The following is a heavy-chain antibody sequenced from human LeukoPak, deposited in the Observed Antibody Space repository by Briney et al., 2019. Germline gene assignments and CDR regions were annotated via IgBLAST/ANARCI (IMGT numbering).Heavy chain of an antibody. V-gene: IGHV3-21*01. D-gene: IGHD3-10*01. CDR2: TSSDSNSI. J-gene: IGHJ6*02. Sequence: KSGGSLRLSCAASGFTFGSYSMNWVRQAPGKGLEWVSSTSSDSNSIYHADSVKGRFTISRDNARNSLYLQMSSLRAEDTAVYYCARMEKFYYGSGGFSPPLMDVWGQGTTVIVSS. CDR1: GFTFGSYS. CDR3: ARMEKFYYGSGGFSPPLMDV.